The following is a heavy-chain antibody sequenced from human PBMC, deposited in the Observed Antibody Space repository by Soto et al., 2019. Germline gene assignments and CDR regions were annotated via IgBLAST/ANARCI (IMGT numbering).Heavy chain of an antibody. Sequence: PSETLSLTCSVYGGSFSDWSWIRQSPGKGLEWIGEIIHSGSTHYNPSLKSRVTISLDTSKNQFSLKLSSVTAADTAVYYCATEGRYCTSTSCYGWWFDPWGQGTLVTSPQ. CDR1: GGSFSD. V-gene: IGHV4-34*12. J-gene: IGHJ5*02. D-gene: IGHD2-2*01. CDR2: IIHSGST. CDR3: ATEGRYCTSTSCYGWWFDP.